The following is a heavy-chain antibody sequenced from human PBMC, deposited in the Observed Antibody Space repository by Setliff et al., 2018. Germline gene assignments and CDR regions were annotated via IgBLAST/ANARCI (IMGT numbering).Heavy chain of an antibody. CDR2: ISWDGGST. D-gene: IGHD6-13*01. V-gene: IGHV3-43D*03. Sequence: PGGSLRLSCAASGFTFDDYAMHWVRQAPGKGLEWVSLISWDGGSTYYADSVKGRFTISRDNSKNSLYLQMNSLRAEDTALYYCAKGQVGYSSSWYRGEFDSWGQGTLVTVSS. CDR3: AKGQVGYSSSWYRGEFDS. CDR1: GFTFDDYA. J-gene: IGHJ4*02.